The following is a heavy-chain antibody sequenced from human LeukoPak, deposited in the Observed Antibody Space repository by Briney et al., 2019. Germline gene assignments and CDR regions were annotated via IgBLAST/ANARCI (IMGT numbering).Heavy chain of an antibody. CDR3: ARGLLLHSI. V-gene: IGHV4-34*01. J-gene: IGHJ3*02. D-gene: IGHD3-22*01. Sequence: PSETLSLTCAVYGGSFSGYYWSWIRQPPGKGLEWIGEINHSGSTNYNPSLKSRVTISEDTSKNQFSLKLSSVTAADTAVYYCARGLLLHSIWGQGTMVTVSS. CDR2: INHSGST. CDR1: GGSFSGYY.